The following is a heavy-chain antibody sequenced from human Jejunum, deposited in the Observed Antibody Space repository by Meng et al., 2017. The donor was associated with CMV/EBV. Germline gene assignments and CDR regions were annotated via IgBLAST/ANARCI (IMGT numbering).Heavy chain of an antibody. CDR1: AYPFIDYY. D-gene: IGHD3-16*01. CDR3: ARDWGAYTDYFFDY. J-gene: IGHJ4*02. CDR2: INPNTGGT. V-gene: IGHV1-2*02. Sequence: AYPFIDYYIFWVRQAPGQGLEWMGWINPNTGGTTYSQKFQGRVTMTRDTSISTAYMEVTRLRSDDTAVYYCARDWGAYTDYFFDYWGQGTLVTVSS.